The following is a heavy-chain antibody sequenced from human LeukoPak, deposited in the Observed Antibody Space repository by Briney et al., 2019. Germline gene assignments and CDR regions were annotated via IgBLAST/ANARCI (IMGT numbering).Heavy chain of an antibody. CDR2: ISSSSSYI. Sequence: PGGSLRLSCAASGFTFSSYSMNWVRQAPGKGLEWVSSISSSSSYIYYADSVKGRFTISRDNAKNSLYLQMNSLRAEDTAVYYCARSGVTTPLFDYWGQGTLVTVSS. D-gene: IGHD4-17*01. V-gene: IGHV3-21*01. J-gene: IGHJ4*02. CDR1: GFTFSSYS. CDR3: ARSGVTTPLFDY.